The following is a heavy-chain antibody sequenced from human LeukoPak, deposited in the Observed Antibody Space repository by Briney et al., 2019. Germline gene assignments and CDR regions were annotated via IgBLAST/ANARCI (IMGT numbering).Heavy chain of an antibody. V-gene: IGHV4-4*07. D-gene: IGHD6-19*01. CDR2: IYTSGST. CDR3: AREGYSSGWYD. CDR1: GRSISRYY. J-gene: IGHJ4*02. Sequence: PSETLSLTCTVSGRSISRYYWSWIRQPAGKGLEWIGRIYTSGSTNYNPSLKSRVTMSVDTSKNQFSLKLSSVTAADTAVYYCAREGYSSGWYDWGQGTLVTVSS.